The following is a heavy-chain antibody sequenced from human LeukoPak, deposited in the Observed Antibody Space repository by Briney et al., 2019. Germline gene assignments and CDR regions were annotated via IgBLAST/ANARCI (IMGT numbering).Heavy chain of an antibody. CDR1: GFTFSSYG. CDR2: VSGTGGST. CDR3: AKVRSIAAAEAIDY. V-gene: IGHV3-23*01. Sequence: GGSLRLSCAASGFTFSSYGMHWVRQAPGKGLEWVSDVSGTGGSTYYADSVKGRFTISRDNSKNTLYLQMNSLRAEDTAVYYCAKVRSIAAAEAIDYWGQGTLVTVSS. D-gene: IGHD6-13*01. J-gene: IGHJ4*02.